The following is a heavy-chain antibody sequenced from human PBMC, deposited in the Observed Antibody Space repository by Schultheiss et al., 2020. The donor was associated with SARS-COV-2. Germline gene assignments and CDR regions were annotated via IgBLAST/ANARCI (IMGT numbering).Heavy chain of an antibody. J-gene: IGHJ4*02. D-gene: IGHD3-16*02. Sequence: GGSLRLSCAASGFTFNSHAMSWIRQAPGKGLEWVSYISSSGSTIYYADSVKGRFTISRDNAKNSLYLQMNSLRAEDTAVYYCAKHMITFGGVIALDFDYWGQGTLVTVSS. V-gene: IGHV3-11*01. CDR3: AKHMITFGGVIALDFDY. CDR1: GFTFNSHA. CDR2: ISSSGSTI.